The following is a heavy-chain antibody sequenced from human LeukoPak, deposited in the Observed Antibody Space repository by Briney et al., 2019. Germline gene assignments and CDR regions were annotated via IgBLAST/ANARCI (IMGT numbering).Heavy chain of an antibody. CDR2: ISGSGGST. CDR3: AKVGRLERVNDY. J-gene: IGHJ4*02. CDR1: GFTFSSYA. Sequence: GGSLRLSCAASGFTFSSYAMSWVRQAPGKGLEWVSAISGSGGSTYYADSVKGRFTISRDNSKNTLYLQMNSLGAEDTAVYYCAKVGRLERVNDYWGQGTLVTVSS. D-gene: IGHD1-1*01. V-gene: IGHV3-23*01.